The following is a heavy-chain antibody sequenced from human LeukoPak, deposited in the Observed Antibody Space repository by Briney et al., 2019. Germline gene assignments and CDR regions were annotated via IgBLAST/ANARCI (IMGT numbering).Heavy chain of an antibody. D-gene: IGHD2-21*01. Sequence: GGSLRLSCAASGFTFSSYGMHWVRQASGKGLEWVGRIRSKANSYATAYAASVKGRFTISRDDSKNTAYLQMNSLKTEDTAVYYCTRGLVDQEDYWGRGTLVTVSS. CDR3: TRGLVDQEDY. CDR1: GFTFSSYG. CDR2: IRSKANSYAT. J-gene: IGHJ4*02. V-gene: IGHV3-73*01.